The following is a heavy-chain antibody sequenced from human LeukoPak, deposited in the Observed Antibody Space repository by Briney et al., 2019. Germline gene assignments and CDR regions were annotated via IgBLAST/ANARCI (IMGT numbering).Heavy chain of an antibody. CDR2: ISRSGTT. CDR3: ARWDDSAWAFGN. D-gene: IGHD6-19*01. Sequence: PSETLSLTCIVSGVSISSYSWNWIRQSPGKGLEWVGYISRSGTTSYNSYLRSRVTISVDTSKNHLSLKLTSVTAADTAVYYCARWDDSAWAFGNWGPGTLVTVSS. J-gene: IGHJ4*02. CDR1: GVSISSYS. V-gene: IGHV4-59*08.